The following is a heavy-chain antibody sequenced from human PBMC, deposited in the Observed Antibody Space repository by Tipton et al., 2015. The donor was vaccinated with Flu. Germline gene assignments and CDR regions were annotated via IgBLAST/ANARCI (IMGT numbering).Heavy chain of an antibody. CDR3: ARVFYDMSTGDFNLAAMDH. Sequence: GSLRLSCTASGFSLSDYNINWVRLAPGGGLEWIASMASDYNNNDISYGDSVKGRVTVFRDNDQNSLFLQMRGLTAEDTAVYYCARVFYDMSTGDFNLAAMDHWGQGALVTVSA. J-gene: IGHJ4*02. CDR1: GFSLSDYN. D-gene: IGHD3-9*01. V-gene: IGHV3-21*06. CDR2: MASDYNNNDI.